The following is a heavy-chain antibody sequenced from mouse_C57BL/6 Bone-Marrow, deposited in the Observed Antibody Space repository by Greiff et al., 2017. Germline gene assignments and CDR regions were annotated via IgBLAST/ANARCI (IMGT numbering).Heavy chain of an antibody. D-gene: IGHD3-2*02. J-gene: IGHJ3*01. Sequence: QVQLQQSGAELVRPGTSVKMSCKASGYTFTNYWIGWAKQRPGHGLEWIGDIYPGGGYTNYNEKFKGKATMTADKSSSTAYMQFSSLTSEDSDIYYCARGRDSSGPFAYWGQGTLVTVSA. CDR1: GYTFTNYW. CDR2: IYPGGGYT. CDR3: ARGRDSSGPFAY. V-gene: IGHV1-63*01.